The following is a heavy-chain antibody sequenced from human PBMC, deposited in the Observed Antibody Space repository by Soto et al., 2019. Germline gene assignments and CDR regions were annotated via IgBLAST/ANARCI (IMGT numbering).Heavy chain of an antibody. Sequence: ASVKVSCKASGYTFTGYYMHWVRQAPGQGLEWMGWINPNSGGTNYAQKFQGWVTMTRDPSISTAYMELSRLRSDDTAVYYCARDPGYSSSSVAFDIWGQGTMVTVSS. CDR2: INPNSGGT. D-gene: IGHD6-6*01. V-gene: IGHV1-2*04. J-gene: IGHJ3*02. CDR3: ARDPGYSSSSVAFDI. CDR1: GYTFTGYY.